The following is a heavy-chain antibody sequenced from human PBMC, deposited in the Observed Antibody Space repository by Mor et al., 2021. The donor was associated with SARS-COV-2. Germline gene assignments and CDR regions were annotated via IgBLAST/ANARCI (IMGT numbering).Heavy chain of an antibody. V-gene: IGHV5-51*01. Sequence: GDSDTRYSPSFQGQVTISADKSISTAYLQWSSLKASDTAMYYCASRAYYDSSKSAFDIWGQGTMVT. CDR3: ASRAYYDSSKSAFDI. J-gene: IGHJ3*02. D-gene: IGHD3-22*01. CDR2: GDSDT.